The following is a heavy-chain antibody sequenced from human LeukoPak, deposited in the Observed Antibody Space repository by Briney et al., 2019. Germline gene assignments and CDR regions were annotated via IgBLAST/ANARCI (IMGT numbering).Heavy chain of an antibody. CDR3: AKSRLIYCTGGGCYGMDV. V-gene: IGHV3-48*01. Sequence: GGSLRLSCAASGFTFSSYSMNWVRQAPGKGLEWVSYISSSSSTIYYADSVKGRFTISRDNAKKSLYLQMNNLRAADTAIYYCAKSRLIYCTGGGCYGMDVWGQGTTVSVSS. D-gene: IGHD2-8*02. CDR2: ISSSSSTI. J-gene: IGHJ6*02. CDR1: GFTFSSYS.